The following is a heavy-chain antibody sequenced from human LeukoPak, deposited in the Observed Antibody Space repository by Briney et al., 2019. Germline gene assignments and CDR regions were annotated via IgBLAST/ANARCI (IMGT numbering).Heavy chain of an antibody. J-gene: IGHJ4*02. CDR3: ARAVAAGRRFDY. CDR1: GYTFTSYG. D-gene: IGHD6-13*01. CDR2: ISAYNGNT. V-gene: IGHV1-18*01. Sequence: ASVKVSCKASGYTFTSYGISWVRQAPGQGLEWMGWISAYNGNTNYAQKLQGRVTMTRDTSTSTLYMELSSLESDDTAMYFCARAVAAGRRFDYWGQGTLAIVSS.